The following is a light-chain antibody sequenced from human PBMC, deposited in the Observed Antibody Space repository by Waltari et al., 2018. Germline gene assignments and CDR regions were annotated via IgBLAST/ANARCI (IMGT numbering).Light chain of an antibody. CDR1: QSVSSW. J-gene: IGKJ4*01. CDR2: KAS. Sequence: TCRASQSVSSWLAWYQQKPGKAPKLLIYKASSLQSGVPSRFSGSGSGTEFTLTISCLQPDDFATYYGQQYASYPLTFGGGTKLEIK. V-gene: IGKV1-5*03. CDR3: QQYASYPLT.